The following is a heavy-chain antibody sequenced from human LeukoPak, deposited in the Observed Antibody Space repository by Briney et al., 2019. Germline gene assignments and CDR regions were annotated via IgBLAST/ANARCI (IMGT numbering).Heavy chain of an antibody. V-gene: IGHV3-48*01. CDR2: ISSSSSTI. CDR1: GFTFSSYS. CDR3: AKDNKGITMVRGVIRYYYGMDV. D-gene: IGHD3-10*01. Sequence: GGSLRLSCAASGFTFSSYSMNWVRQAPGKGLEWVSYISSSSSTIYYADSVKGRFTISRDNAKNSLYLQMNSLRAEDTAVYYCAKDNKGITMVRGVIRYYYGMDVWGQGTTVTVSS. J-gene: IGHJ6*02.